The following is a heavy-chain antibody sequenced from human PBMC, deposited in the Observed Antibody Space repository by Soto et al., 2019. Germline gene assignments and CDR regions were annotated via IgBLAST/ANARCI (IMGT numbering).Heavy chain of an antibody. J-gene: IGHJ4*02. CDR2: IRGSGGST. D-gene: IGHD2-15*01. CDR1: GVTFSSYA. CDR3: AKEGIVVVVAGPPFDY. Sequence: EVQLLESGGGLVQPGGSLRLSCAASGVTFSSYAMSWVRQAPGKGLEWVSAIRGSGGSTYYADSVKGRFTISRDNSKNTLYLQMNRLRAEDTAVYYCAKEGIVVVVAGPPFDYWGQGTLVTVSS. V-gene: IGHV3-23*01.